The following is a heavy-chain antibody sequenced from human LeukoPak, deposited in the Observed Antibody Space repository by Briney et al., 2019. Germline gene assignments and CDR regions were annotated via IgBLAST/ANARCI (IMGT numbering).Heavy chain of an antibody. V-gene: IGHV4-34*01. CDR2: INHSGST. Sequence: SETLSLTCAVYGGSFSGYYWSWIRQPPGKGLEWIGEINHSGSTNYNPSLKSRATISVDTSKNQFSLKLSSVTAADTALYYCARAPLGEAFDIWGQGTMVTVSS. CDR1: GGSFSGYY. J-gene: IGHJ3*02. CDR3: ARAPLGEAFDI.